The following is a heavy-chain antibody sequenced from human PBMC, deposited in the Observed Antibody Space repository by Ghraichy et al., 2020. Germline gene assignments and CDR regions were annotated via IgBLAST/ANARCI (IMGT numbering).Heavy chain of an antibody. V-gene: IGHV1-3*01. Sequence: ASVKVSCKASGYTFSHYDVHWVRQAPGQRLEWMGWINAGDGNTKYSQKFLGRVTLTRDTSASTAYMELSSLRSEDTAVYYCARVLPTTATPGFDFWGQGTQVIVSS. CDR2: INAGDGNT. J-gene: IGHJ4*02. CDR1: GYTFSHYD. D-gene: IGHD1-14*01. CDR3: ARVLPTTATPGFDF.